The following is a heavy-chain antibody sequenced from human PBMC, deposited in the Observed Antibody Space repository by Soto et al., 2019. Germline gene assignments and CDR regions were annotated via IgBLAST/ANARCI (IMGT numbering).Heavy chain of an antibody. CDR2: ISSSSSTI. D-gene: IGHD3-3*01. J-gene: IGHJ4*02. V-gene: IGHV3-48*02. CDR3: ARDLNYDFWSGYSDFDY. Sequence: GGSLRLSCAASGFTFSSYSMNWVRQAPGKGLEWVSYISSSSSTIYYADSVKGRFTISRDNAKNSLYLQMNSLRDEDTAVYYCARDLNYDFWSGYSDFDYWGQGTLVTVSS. CDR1: GFTFSSYS.